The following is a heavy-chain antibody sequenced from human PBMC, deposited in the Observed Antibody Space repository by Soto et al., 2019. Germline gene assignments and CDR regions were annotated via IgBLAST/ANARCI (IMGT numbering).Heavy chain of an antibody. CDR3: ARRAVDTEHFQY. CDR2: IYPGDSDT. Sequence: EVQLVQSGAEVKKPGESLKISCKGSGYSFTNYWIGWVRQTPGKGLEWMGIIYPGDSDTRYSPSFQGQVTISADKSFNTAYLQWRSLKASDTAMYYCARRAVDTEHFQYWGQGTLLTVSS. D-gene: IGHD6-19*01. CDR1: GYSFTNYW. J-gene: IGHJ1*01. V-gene: IGHV5-51*01.